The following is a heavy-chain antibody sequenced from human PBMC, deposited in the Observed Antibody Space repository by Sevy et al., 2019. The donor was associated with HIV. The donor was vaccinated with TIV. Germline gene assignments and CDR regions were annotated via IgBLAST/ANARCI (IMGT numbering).Heavy chain of an antibody. V-gene: IGHV3-9*01. Sequence: GGSLRLSCPPSGFSFGDYAMHWVRQAPGKGLEWVSGISWISVSLDYADSVKGRFTISRDNAKNSLFLQMNRLRSEDTALYYCAKDNRPATMSNSSYYYYYGMDVWGQGTTVTVSS. CDR2: ISWISVSL. CDR3: AKDNRPATMSNSSYYYYYGMDV. CDR1: GFSFGDYA. J-gene: IGHJ6*02. D-gene: IGHD6-6*01.